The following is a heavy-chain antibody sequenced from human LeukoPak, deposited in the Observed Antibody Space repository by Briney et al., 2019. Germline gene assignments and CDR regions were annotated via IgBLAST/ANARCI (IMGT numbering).Heavy chain of an antibody. J-gene: IGHJ4*02. CDR1: GFTFSSYA. CDR3: ARSCSTSCYDN. Sequence: PGGSLRLSCAASGFTFSSYAMHWVRQAPGKGLEYVSAISSNGGSTYYANSVKGRFTISRDNSKNTLYLQMGSLRAEDMAVYYCARSCSTSCYDNWGQGTLVTVSS. V-gene: IGHV3-64*01. D-gene: IGHD2-2*01. CDR2: ISSNGGST.